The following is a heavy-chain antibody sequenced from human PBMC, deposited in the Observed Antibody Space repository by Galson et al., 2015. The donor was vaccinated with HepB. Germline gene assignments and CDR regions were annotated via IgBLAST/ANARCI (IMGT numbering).Heavy chain of an antibody. CDR3: ARLYEGGSSWFHGRPFDI. CDR2: ISHSGST. CDR1: GGSFSGYY. V-gene: IGHV4-34*01. J-gene: IGHJ3*02. D-gene: IGHD6-13*01. Sequence: TLSLTCAVHGGSFSGYYWSWIRHTPGKGLEWIGEISHSGSTNYNPSLKSRATISEDTSKKQFSLKVNSVTVADTAVYYCARLYEGGSSWFHGRPFDIWGQGTMVTVSS.